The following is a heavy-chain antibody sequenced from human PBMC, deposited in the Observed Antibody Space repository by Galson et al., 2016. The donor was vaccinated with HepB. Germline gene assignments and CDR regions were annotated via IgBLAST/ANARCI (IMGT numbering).Heavy chain of an antibody. CDR3: AKSLREQRLLYFFDY. J-gene: IGHJ4*02. V-gene: IGHV3-23*01. CDR1: GFTFKNYG. CDR2: MSGSTGST. D-gene: IGHD1/OR15-1a*01. Sequence: SLRLSCAASGFTFKNYGMSWVRQAPGKGLEWVSGMSGSTGSTYYADSVKGRFTISRDNSKDTLYLQMNSLRAEDSAVYYCAKSLREQRLLYFFDYWGQGTQVTVSS.